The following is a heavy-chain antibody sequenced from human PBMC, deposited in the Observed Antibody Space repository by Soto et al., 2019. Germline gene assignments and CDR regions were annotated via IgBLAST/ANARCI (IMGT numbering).Heavy chain of an antibody. CDR1: GYSFTSYW. V-gene: IGHV5-51*01. CDR2: IYPGDSDT. CDR3: ARLGYYYDSSGHLGAYYFDY. D-gene: IGHD3-22*01. J-gene: IGHJ4*02. Sequence: PGESLKISCKGSGYSFTSYWIGWVRQMPGKGLEWMGIIYPGDSDTRYSPSFQGQVTISADKSISTAYLQWSSLKAWDTAMYYCARLGYYYDSSGHLGAYYFDYWGQGTLVTVS.